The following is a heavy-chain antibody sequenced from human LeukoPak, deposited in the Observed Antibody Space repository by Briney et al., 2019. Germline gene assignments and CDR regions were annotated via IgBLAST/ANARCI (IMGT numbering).Heavy chain of an antibody. J-gene: IGHJ3*02. Sequence: ASVKVSCKASGYTSTGYYMHWVRQAPGQVLEWMGWINPNSGGTNYAQKFQGRVTMTRDTSISTAYMELSRLRSDDTAVYYCARSNQLLGLEAFDIWGQGTMVTVSS. D-gene: IGHD2-2*01. CDR3: ARSNQLLGLEAFDI. CDR2: INPNSGGT. CDR1: GYTSTGYY. V-gene: IGHV1-2*02.